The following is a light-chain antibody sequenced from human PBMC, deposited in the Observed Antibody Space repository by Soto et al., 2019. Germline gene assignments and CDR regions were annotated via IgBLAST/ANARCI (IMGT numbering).Light chain of an antibody. CDR3: QQYNNWPPIT. Sequence: EIVMTQSPATLSVSRGERVTRSCRASQSINNKVAWYQQKPGQAPRLLIYGASTRATGISARFSGSGSGTEFTLTISSLQSEDFAVYYCQQYNNWPPITFGQGTRLEIK. CDR1: QSINNK. CDR2: GAS. J-gene: IGKJ5*01. V-gene: IGKV3-15*01.